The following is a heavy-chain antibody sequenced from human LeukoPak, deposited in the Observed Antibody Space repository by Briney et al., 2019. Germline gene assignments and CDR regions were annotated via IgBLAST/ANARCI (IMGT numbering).Heavy chain of an antibody. V-gene: IGHV3-7*01. CDR1: GFTFSSHL. Sequence: GGSLRLSCAASGFTFSSHLISWVRQAPGKGLEWVANMRQDGSEKFYADSVKGRFTISGDNAKNSQYLQMNSLRAEDTALYYCAREGDAFDYWGQGTLVTVSS. J-gene: IGHJ4*02. D-gene: IGHD3-16*01. CDR3: AREGDAFDY. CDR2: MRQDGSEK.